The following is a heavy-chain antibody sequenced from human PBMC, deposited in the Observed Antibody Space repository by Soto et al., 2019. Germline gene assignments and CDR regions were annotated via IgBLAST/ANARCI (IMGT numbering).Heavy chain of an antibody. CDR2: LTGSSSNT. CDR3: ANGRATYGLLTHDY. Sequence: GGSLRLSCAASGFTLSSFAMSWVRQAPGKGLEWISTLTGSSSNTYYADSVKGRFAISRDNSRNTLYLQMHSLTAEDTAVYYCANGRATYGLLTHDYWGQGTLVTVSS. J-gene: IGHJ4*02. D-gene: IGHD3-9*01. V-gene: IGHV3-23*01. CDR1: GFTLSSFA.